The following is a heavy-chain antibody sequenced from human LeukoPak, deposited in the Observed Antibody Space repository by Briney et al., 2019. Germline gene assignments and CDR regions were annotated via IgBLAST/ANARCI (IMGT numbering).Heavy chain of an antibody. V-gene: IGHV3-48*03. J-gene: IGHJ4*02. CDR3: ARGVRVVPAAQTFDD. CDR1: GFTFSSYE. D-gene: IGHD2-2*01. CDR2: ISSSGSPI. Sequence: GGSLRLSCAASGFTFSSYEMNWVRQAPGKGLEWVSYISSSGSPIYYADSVKGRFTISRDNAKNSLYLQMNSLRAEDTAVYYCARGVRVVPAAQTFDDWGQGTLVTVSS.